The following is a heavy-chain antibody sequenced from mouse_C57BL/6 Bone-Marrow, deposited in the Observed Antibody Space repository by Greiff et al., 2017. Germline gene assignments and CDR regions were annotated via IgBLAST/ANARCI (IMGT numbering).Heavy chain of an antibody. V-gene: IGHV10-3*01. J-gene: IGHJ3*01. CDR1: GFTFNTYA. D-gene: IGHD1-1*01. Sequence: EVHLVESGGGLVQPTRSLKLSCAASGFTFNTYAMHWVRQAPGKGLEWVARIRSKSSNYATYYADSVKARFTISRDDSQCMLYLQMNNLKTEDTAMYYCGRGDYYGSSSFAYWGQGTLVTVSA. CDR3: GRGDYYGSSSFAY. CDR2: IRSKSSNYAT.